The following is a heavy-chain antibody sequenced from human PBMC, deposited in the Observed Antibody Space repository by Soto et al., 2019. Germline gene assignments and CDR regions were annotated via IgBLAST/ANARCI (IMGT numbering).Heavy chain of an antibody. CDR2: IYPGDSDT. J-gene: IGHJ6*02. CDR1: GYSFTSYW. Sequence: PGESLKISCKGSGYSFTSYWIGWVRQMPGKGLGWMGIIYPGDSDTRYSPSFQGQVTISADKSISTAYLQGSTTTPSDSGMYYSERYYYDSSGYYYANYNSYSGMDAWGQGXTVTASS. CDR3: ERYYYDSSGYYYANYNSYSGMDA. V-gene: IGHV5-51*01. D-gene: IGHD3-22*01.